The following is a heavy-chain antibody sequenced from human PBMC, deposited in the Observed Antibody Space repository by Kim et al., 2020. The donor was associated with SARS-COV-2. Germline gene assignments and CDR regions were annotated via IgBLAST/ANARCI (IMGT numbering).Heavy chain of an antibody. V-gene: IGHV1-8*01. CDR2: MNVNSGNT. Sequence: ASVKVSCKASGYTFSSYDINWVRQAPGQGLEWMGWMNVNSGNTDQAQKFQGRVTMTRDTSITTAYMELTSRTSEDTAVYYCCIDATRWGRFDLWGQGTLVTVSS. CDR3: CIDATRWGRFDL. J-gene: IGHJ5*02. CDR1: GYTFSSYD. D-gene: IGHD2-15*01.